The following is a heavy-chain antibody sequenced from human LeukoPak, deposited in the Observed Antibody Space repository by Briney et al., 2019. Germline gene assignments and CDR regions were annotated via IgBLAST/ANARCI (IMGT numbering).Heavy chain of an antibody. J-gene: IGHJ4*02. Sequence: PGGSLRPSCAASGFTFSNYWMHWVRQAPGKGLVWVSRINSDGSTTSHADSVKGRFTISRDNAKNTLYLQMNSLRAEDTAVYYCAKLGLYCSGGYCYSQYYFDYWGQGTLVTVSS. CDR2: INSDGSTT. V-gene: IGHV3-74*01. CDR3: AKLGLYCSGGYCYSQYYFDY. CDR1: GFTFSNYW. D-gene: IGHD2-15*01.